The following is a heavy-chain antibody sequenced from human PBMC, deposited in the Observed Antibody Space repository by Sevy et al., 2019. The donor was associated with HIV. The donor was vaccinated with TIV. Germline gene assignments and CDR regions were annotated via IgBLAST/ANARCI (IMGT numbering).Heavy chain of an antibody. Sequence: SETLSLTCAVYGGSFSGYYWSWIRQPPGKGLEWIGEINHSGSTNYNPSLKSRVTISVDTSKNQFSLKLSSVTAADTAVYYCARASLGYCTNGVCYRAYYYYYMDVWGKGTTVTVSS. D-gene: IGHD2-8*01. CDR3: ARASLGYCTNGVCYRAYYYYYMDV. V-gene: IGHV4-34*01. J-gene: IGHJ6*03. CDR1: GGSFSGYY. CDR2: INHSGST.